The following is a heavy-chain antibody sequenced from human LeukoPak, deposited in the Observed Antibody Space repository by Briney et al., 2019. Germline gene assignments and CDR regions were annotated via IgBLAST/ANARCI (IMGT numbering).Heavy chain of an antibody. J-gene: IGHJ4*02. CDR3: ARTPFIRDSSGYYSIPRYFDY. V-gene: IGHV3-48*03. Sequence: GGSLRLSCAASGFTFSSYEMNWVRQAPGKGLEWVSYISSSGSTIYYADSVKGRFTISRDNAKNSLYLQMNSLRAEDAAVYYCARTPFIRDSSGYYSIPRYFDYWGQGTLVTDSS. CDR1: GFTFSSYE. CDR2: ISSSGSTI. D-gene: IGHD3-22*01.